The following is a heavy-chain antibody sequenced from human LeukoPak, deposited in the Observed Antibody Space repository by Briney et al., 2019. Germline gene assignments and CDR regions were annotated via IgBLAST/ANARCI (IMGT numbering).Heavy chain of an antibody. CDR2: ILPGGVT. V-gene: IGHV3-53*01. D-gene: IGHD3-9*01. CDR1: GFSVRANH. CDR3: VRERDYDTYFDF. Sequence: GGSLRLSCAVPGFSVRANHMAWVRQGLGQGLEWISVILPGGVTHYTDSLKDRFAISIDPSKNLLYLQMDSLRAEDTALYYCVRERDYDTYFDFWGRGTLVTVS. J-gene: IGHJ4*02.